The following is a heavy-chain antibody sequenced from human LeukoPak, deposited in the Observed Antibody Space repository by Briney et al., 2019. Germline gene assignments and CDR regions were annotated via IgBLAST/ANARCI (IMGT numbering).Heavy chain of an antibody. J-gene: IGHJ4*02. CDR2: IYYSGST. CDR3: ARGAMPLYFDY. V-gene: IGHV4-59*01. CDR1: GGSISSYY. Sequence: SETLSLTCTVSGGSISSYYWSWFRQPPGKGLEWIGYIYYSGSTNYNPSLKSRVTISVDTSKNQFSLKLSSVTAADTAVYYCARGAMPLYFDYWGQGTLVTVSS. D-gene: IGHD2-2*01.